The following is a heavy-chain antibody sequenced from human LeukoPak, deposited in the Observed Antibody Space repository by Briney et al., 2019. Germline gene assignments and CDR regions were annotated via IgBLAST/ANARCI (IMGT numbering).Heavy chain of an antibody. Sequence: PSETLSLTCTVSGGSISSSSYYWGWIRQPPGKGLEWIGSIYYSGSTYYNPSLKSRVTISVDTSKNQFSLKLSSVTAADTAVYYCARHSDAPRAFSGYDYWGQGTLVTVSS. V-gene: IGHV4-39*01. D-gene: IGHD1-26*01. CDR3: ARHSDAPRAFSGYDY. CDR2: IYYSGST. J-gene: IGHJ4*02. CDR1: GGSISSSSYY.